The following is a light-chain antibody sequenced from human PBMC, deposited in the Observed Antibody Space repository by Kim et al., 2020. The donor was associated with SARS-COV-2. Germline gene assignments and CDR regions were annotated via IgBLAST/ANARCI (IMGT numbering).Light chain of an antibody. CDR3: QQFNDYPIT. CDR2: DAS. CDR1: QDISSA. Sequence: GDRVTITCRASQDISSALVWYQQKPGKPPKLLIYDASTLESGVPSRFSGSASGTDFTLTISILQPEDFATYYCQQFNDYPITFGGGTKVDIK. V-gene: IGKV1D-13*01. J-gene: IGKJ4*01.